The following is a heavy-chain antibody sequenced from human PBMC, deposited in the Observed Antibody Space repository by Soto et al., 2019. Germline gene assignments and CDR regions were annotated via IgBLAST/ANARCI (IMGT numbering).Heavy chain of an antibody. CDR3: ARETVVTATGDYFDY. CDR2: IYYSGST. CDR1: GGSISSYY. J-gene: IGHJ4*02. D-gene: IGHD2-21*02. V-gene: IGHV4-59*01. Sequence: KPSETLSLTCTVSGGSISSYYWSWIRQPPGKGLEWIGYIYYSGSTNYNPSLKSRVTISVDTSKNQFSLKLSSVTAADTAVYYCARETVVTATGDYFDYWGQGTLVTVSS.